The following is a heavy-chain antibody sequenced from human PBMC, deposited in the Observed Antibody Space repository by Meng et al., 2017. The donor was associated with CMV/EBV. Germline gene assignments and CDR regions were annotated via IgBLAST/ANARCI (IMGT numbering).Heavy chain of an antibody. CDR3: ARRKSAYYYYGMDV. Sequence: ASVKVSCKASGYTFTSYDTNWVRQATGQGLEWMGWMNPNSGNTGYAQKFQGRVTMTRSTSISTAYMELSSLRSEDTAVYYCARRKSAYYYYGMDVWGQGTTVTVSS. V-gene: IGHV1-8*01. CDR1: GYTFTSYD. J-gene: IGHJ6*02. CDR2: MNPNSGNT.